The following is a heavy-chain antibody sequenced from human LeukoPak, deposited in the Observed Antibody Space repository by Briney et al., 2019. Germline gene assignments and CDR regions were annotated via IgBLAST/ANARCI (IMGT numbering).Heavy chain of an antibody. CDR3: ARSSRSSGANWFDP. Sequence: PGGSLRLSCAASGFTFSSYAMSWVRQAPGQGLEYVSAITGSGDITYYANSVKGRFTISRDNSKNTLYLQLGSLRTEDMAIYYCARSSRSSGANWFDPWGQGTLVTVSS. J-gene: IGHJ5*02. D-gene: IGHD6-6*01. CDR1: GFTFSSYA. CDR2: ITGSGDIT. V-gene: IGHV3-64*01.